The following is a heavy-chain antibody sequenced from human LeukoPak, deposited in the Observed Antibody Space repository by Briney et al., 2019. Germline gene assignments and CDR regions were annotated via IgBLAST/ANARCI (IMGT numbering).Heavy chain of an antibody. V-gene: IGHV3-9*01. CDR2: ISWNSGSI. CDR3: AKGFRDYPDAFDI. J-gene: IGHJ3*02. CDR1: GFTFDDYA. Sequence: GGSLRLSCAASGFTFDDYAMHWVRQAPGKGLEWVSGISWNSGSIGYADSVKGRFTISRDNAKNSLYLQMNSLRAEDTALYYCAKGFRDYPDAFDIWGQGTMVTVSS. D-gene: IGHD3-16*01.